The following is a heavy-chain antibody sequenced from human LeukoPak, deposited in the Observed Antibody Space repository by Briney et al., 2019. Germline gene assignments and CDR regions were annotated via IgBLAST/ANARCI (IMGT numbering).Heavy chain of an antibody. CDR2: IYYSGST. V-gene: IGHV4-38-2*02. J-gene: IGHJ5*02. Sequence: SETLSLTCTVSGYSISSGYYWGWIRQPPGKGLEWIGSIYYSGSTYYNPSLKSRVTISVDTSKNQFSLKLSSVTAADTAVYYCARSLYYYDSSLRNNWFDPWGQGTLVTVSS. D-gene: IGHD3-22*01. CDR1: GYSISSGYY. CDR3: ARSLYYYDSSLRNNWFDP.